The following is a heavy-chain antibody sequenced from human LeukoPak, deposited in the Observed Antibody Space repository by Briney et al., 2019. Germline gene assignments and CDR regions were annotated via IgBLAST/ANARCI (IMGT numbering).Heavy chain of an antibody. V-gene: IGHV4-38-2*02. CDR2: IYHSGST. D-gene: IGHD6-13*01. J-gene: IGHJ5*02. CDR1: GYSIRSGYY. Sequence: KPSETLSLTCAVSGYSIRSGYYWGWIRQPPGKGLEGIGSIYHSGSTYYNPSLKSRVPISVDTSKNQFSLKLSSVAAADTAVYYCAREGRQQLVLVDPWGQGTLVTVSS. CDR3: AREGRQQLVLVDP.